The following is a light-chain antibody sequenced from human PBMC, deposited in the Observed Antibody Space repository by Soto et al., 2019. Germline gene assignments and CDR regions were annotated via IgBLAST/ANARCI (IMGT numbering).Light chain of an antibody. J-gene: IGLJ1*01. CDR1: SKEVGGYNF. CDR2: EVS. Sequence: QSVLAQPPSASGSSGQSVTISCAGNSKEVGGYNFVSWYQQHPGKAPKLMIFEVSKRPSGVPDRFSGSKSGNTASLTVSGLQAEDEADYYCSSYAGNNIFYVFVTGTKVTVL. V-gene: IGLV2-8*01. CDR3: SSYAGNNIFYV.